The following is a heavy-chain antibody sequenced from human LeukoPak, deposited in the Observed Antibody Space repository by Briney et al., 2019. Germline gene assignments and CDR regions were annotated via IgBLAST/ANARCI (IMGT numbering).Heavy chain of an antibody. D-gene: IGHD2-2*02. CDR3: ARGGSKYQLLYATGWFDP. CDR2: IYTSGST. CDR1: GGSISGYY. Sequence: SETLSLTCSVSGGSISGYYWTWIRQPAGKGLEWIGRIYTSGSTNYNPSLKSRVTISVDTSKNQFSLKLSSVTAADTAVYYCARGGSKYQLLYATGWFDPWGQGTLVTVSS. V-gene: IGHV4-4*07. J-gene: IGHJ5*02.